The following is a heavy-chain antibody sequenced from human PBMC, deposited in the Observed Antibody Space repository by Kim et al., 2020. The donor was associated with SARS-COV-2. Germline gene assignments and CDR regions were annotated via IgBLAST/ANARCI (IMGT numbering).Heavy chain of an antibody. J-gene: IGHJ6*02. D-gene: IGHD3-9*01. Sequence: GGSLRLSCAASGFTFSSYGMHWVRQAPGKGLEWVAVISYDGSNKYYADSVKGRFTISRDNSKNTLYLQMNSLRAEDTAVYYCAKDPNFDWLWDYYYYYGMDVWGQGTTVTVSS. CDR3: AKDPNFDWLWDYYYYYGMDV. V-gene: IGHV3-30*18. CDR2: ISYDGSNK. CDR1: GFTFSSYG.